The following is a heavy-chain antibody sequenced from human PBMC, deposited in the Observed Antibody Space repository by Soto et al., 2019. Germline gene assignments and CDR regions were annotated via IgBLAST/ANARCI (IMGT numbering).Heavy chain of an antibody. V-gene: IGHV3-9*01. CDR2: ISWNSGSI. Sequence: EVQLVESGGGLVQPGRSLRLSCAASGFTFDDYAMHWVRQAPGKGLXWVSGISWNSGSIGYADSVKGRFTISRDNAKNSLYLQMNSLRAEDTALYXXAXXXXXXXXXXXXXGMDVWGQGTTVTVSS. CDR3: AXXXXXXXXXXXXXGMDV. J-gene: IGHJ6*02. CDR1: GFTFDDYA.